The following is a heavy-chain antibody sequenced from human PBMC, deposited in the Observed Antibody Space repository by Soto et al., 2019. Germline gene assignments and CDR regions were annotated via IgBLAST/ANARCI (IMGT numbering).Heavy chain of an antibody. Sequence: GGSLRLSCAAFGFKISSSSMNWVRQAPGRGLEWVAYISDSGSNTLYADSVKGRFTVSRDTAKNSLYLQMSGLRAEDTAVYYCARDRSPARVAYDFWSGYYTRNFQFDYWGQRTPVTVSS. CDR1: GFKISSSS. CDR3: ARDRSPARVAYDFWSGYYTRNFQFDY. V-gene: IGHV3-48*01. D-gene: IGHD3-3*01. J-gene: IGHJ4*02. CDR2: ISDSGSNT.